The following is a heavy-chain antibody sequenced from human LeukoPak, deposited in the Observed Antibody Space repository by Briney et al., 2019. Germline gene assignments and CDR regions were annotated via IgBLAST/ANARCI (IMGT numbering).Heavy chain of an antibody. CDR2: IYYSGST. Sequence: SETLSLTCTVSGGSISSYYWSWIPQPPGKGLEWIGYIYYSGSTNYNPSLKSRVTISVDTSKNQFSLKLSSVTAADTAVYYCARDRDYFQHWGQGTLVTVSS. CDR1: GGSISSYY. V-gene: IGHV4-59*01. J-gene: IGHJ1*01. CDR3: ARDRDYFQH.